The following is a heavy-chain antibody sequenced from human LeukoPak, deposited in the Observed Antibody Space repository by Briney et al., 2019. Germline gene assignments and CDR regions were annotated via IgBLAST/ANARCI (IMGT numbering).Heavy chain of an antibody. Sequence: GGSLRLSCAASGFTFSSYAMHWVRQAPGKGLEWVAVISYDGSNKYYADSVNGRFTLSRDNSKNTLYLQMNSLRAEDTAVYYCARDRQQQLTYYYYYGMDVWGQGTTVTVSS. D-gene: IGHD6-13*01. CDR3: ARDRQQQLTYYYYYGMDV. CDR2: ISYDGSNK. V-gene: IGHV3-30*04. J-gene: IGHJ6*02. CDR1: GFTFSSYA.